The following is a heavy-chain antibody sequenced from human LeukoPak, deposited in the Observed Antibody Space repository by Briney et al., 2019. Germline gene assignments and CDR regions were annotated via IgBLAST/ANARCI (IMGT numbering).Heavy chain of an antibody. Sequence: GGSLRLSCAASGFTFSRYAMSWVRQAPGKGLEWVSGIGGSGDTTYYTKSVEGRFTVSRDNSNNWLFLQMHSLRAEDTALYYCARDGLGSESSWMIRNDYWGQGTLVTVSS. J-gene: IGHJ4*02. CDR2: IGGSGDTT. D-gene: IGHD3-10*01. V-gene: IGHV3-23*01. CDR3: ARDGLGSESSWMIRNDY. CDR1: GFTFSRYA.